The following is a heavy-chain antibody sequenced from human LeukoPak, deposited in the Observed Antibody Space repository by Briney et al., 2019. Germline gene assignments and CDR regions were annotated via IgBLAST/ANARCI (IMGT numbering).Heavy chain of an antibody. CDR1: GFTFSSYW. Sequence: GGSLRLSCAASGFTFSSYWMHWVRQAPGKGLVWVSRINSDGSSTSYADSVKGRFTISRDNAKNFLFLHLNSLRAEDTAVYYCTTYLWGGVFWGQGTLVTVSS. J-gene: IGHJ4*02. V-gene: IGHV3-74*01. CDR3: TTYLWGGVF. D-gene: IGHD3-16*01. CDR2: INSDGSST.